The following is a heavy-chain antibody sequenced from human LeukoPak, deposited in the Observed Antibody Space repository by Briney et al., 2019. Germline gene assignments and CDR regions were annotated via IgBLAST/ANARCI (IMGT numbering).Heavy chain of an antibody. J-gene: IGHJ4*02. CDR1: GFTFSSYD. CDR2: ISYDGNNK. CDR3: AKDRRQWLVRLFDY. Sequence: PGGSLRLSCAASGFTFSSYDMHWVRQAPGKGLEWVAVISYDGNNKYYADSVKGRFTISRDNSKNTLYLQMNSLRVEDTAVYYCAKDRRQWLVRLFDYWGQGTLVTVSS. V-gene: IGHV3-30*18. D-gene: IGHD6-19*01.